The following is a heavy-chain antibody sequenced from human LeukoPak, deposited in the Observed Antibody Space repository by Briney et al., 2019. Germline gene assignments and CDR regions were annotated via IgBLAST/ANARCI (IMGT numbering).Heavy chain of an antibody. V-gene: IGHV4-34*01. D-gene: IGHD3-10*01. CDR3: ARDPNISVRGVPYY. CDR2: INHSGST. Sequence: KTSETLSLTCAVYGGSFSGYYWSWIRQPPGKGLEWIGEINHSGSTNYNPSLKSRVTISVDTSKNQFSLKLSSVTAADTAVYYCARDPNISVRGVPYYWGQGTLITVSS. J-gene: IGHJ4*02. CDR1: GGSFSGYY.